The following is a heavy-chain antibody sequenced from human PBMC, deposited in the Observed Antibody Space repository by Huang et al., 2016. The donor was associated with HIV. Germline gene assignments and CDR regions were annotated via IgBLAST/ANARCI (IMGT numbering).Heavy chain of an antibody. CDR1: GFTFSNYS. V-gene: IGHV3-23*01. CDR2: ICGSGGTT. J-gene: IGHJ6*03. D-gene: IGHD3-22*01. CDR3: AKDFYYDGSGYYYSYYMDV. Sequence: EVQLLESGGGLIQPGGSLRLSCAASGFTFSNYSMSWVRQAPGQGLEWVSSICGSGGTTNYADSGKGRFPGSRDNSKNTLYLQMNSLRAEDTAVYYCAKDFYYDGSGYYYSYYMDVWGKGTTVTVS.